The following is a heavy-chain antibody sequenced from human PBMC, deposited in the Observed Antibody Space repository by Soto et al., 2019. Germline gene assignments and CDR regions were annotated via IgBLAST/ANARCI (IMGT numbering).Heavy chain of an antibody. D-gene: IGHD5-18*01. CDR3: ARQVPYSYGHTATYYFDY. J-gene: IGHJ4*02. CDR1: GFTFSSYS. Sequence: GGSLRLSCAASGFTFSSYSMNWVRQAPGKGLEWVSSISSSSSYIYYADSVKGRFTISRDNAKNSLYLQMNSLRAEDTAVYYCARQVPYSYGHTATYYFDYWGQGTLVTVSS. V-gene: IGHV3-21*01. CDR2: ISSSSSYI.